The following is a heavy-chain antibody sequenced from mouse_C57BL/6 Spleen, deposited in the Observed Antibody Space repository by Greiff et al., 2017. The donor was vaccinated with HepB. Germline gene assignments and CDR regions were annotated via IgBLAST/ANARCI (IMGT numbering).Heavy chain of an antibody. CDR2: IYPRSGNT. D-gene: IGHD1-1*01. CDR3: ARYYGSSLWYFDV. CDR1: GYTFTSYG. Sequence: VQLQQSGAELARPGASVKLSCKASGYTFTSYGISWVKQRPGQGLEWIGEIYPRSGNTYYNEKFKGKATLTADKSSSTAYMELRSLTSEDAAVDFCARYYGSSLWYFDVWGTGTTVTVSS. V-gene: IGHV1-81*01. J-gene: IGHJ1*03.